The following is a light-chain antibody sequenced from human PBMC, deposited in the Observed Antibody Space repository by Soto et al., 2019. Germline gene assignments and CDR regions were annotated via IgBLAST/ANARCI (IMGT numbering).Light chain of an antibody. V-gene: IGLV2-14*01. Sequence: QSALTQPASVSGSPGQSITISCTGTSSDVGGYNYVSWYQQHPGKAPKLMIYDVSNRPSGVSNRFSGSKSGNTASLTISGLQAEEEADYSCSSYTSSSPRLFGGGTKLTAL. CDR2: DVS. CDR3: SSYTSSSPRL. CDR1: SSDVGGYNY. J-gene: IGLJ2*01.